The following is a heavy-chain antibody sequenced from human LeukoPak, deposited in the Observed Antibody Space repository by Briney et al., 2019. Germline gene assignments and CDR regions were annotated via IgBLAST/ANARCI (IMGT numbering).Heavy chain of an antibody. CDR1: GFTFSSYA. J-gene: IGHJ4*02. D-gene: IGHD6-19*01. Sequence: HPGGSLRLSCEASGFTFSSYAMSWVRQAPGKGLEWVSDISGSGDSTYYADSVKGRFTISRDNSKNTLYLQMNSLRAEDTAVYYCTKDRLRGGIPVAVTSLDYRGQGTLVSVSS. V-gene: IGHV3-23*01. CDR3: TKDRLRGGIPVAVTSLDY. CDR2: ISGSGDST.